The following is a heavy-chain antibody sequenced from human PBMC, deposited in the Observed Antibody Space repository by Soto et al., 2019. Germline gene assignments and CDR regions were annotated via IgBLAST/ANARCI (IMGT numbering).Heavy chain of an antibody. Sequence: QVQLVESGGGVVQPGRSLRLSCAASGFTFSSYGMHWVRQAPGKGLEWVAVISYDGSNKYYADSVKGRFTISRDNSKNTLYPQMNSLRAEDTAVYYCAILPTVTTVHWFDPWGQGTLVTVSS. J-gene: IGHJ5*02. V-gene: IGHV3-30*03. D-gene: IGHD4-17*01. CDR3: AILPTVTTVHWFDP. CDR2: ISYDGSNK. CDR1: GFTFSSYG.